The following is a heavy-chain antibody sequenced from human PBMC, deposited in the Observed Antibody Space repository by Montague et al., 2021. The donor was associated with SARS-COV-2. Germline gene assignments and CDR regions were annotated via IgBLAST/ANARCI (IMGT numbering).Heavy chain of an antibody. J-gene: IGHJ6*02. CDR1: GGSISTYY. CDR2: MSDSGTA. V-gene: IGHV4-59*01. Sequence: SETLSLTCSVSGGSISTYYWSWIRQPPGKGLEWIGWMSDSGTAKYNPSLDSRVTIIIDKSKNQFSLQLTSVTPADTAQYYCARNPDRDLLTGTTSYGLGVWGQGTTVIVSS. D-gene: IGHD1-7*01. CDR3: ARNPDRDLLTGTTSYGLGV.